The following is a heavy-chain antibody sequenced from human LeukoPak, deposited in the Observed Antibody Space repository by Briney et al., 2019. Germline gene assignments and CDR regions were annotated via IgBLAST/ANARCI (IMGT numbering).Heavy chain of an antibody. CDR3: AREYYDTNPLDS. J-gene: IGHJ4*02. CDR2: IRYDGTNT. CDR1: GFTFSSYG. D-gene: IGHD3-22*01. Sequence: GGSLRLSCAASGFTFSSYGMHWVRQAPAKGLEWVAFIRYDGTNTSYADSVKGRFTISRDNSKSTLYLQMNSLRAEDTAVYYCAREYYDTNPLDSWGQGVLVTVSS. V-gene: IGHV3-30*02.